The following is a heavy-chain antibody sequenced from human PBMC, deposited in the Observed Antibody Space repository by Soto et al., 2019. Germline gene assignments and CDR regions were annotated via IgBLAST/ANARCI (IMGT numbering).Heavy chain of an antibody. CDR1: GCTFSSDA. J-gene: IGHJ4*02. CDR2: LIPILGTT. D-gene: IGHD6-19*01. V-gene: IGHV1-69*13. CDR3: ARASGYVSGWYHDY. Sequence: SVKVSCKASGCTFSSDAVSWVRQAPGQGLEWMGGLIPILGTTHYAQKFQGRVTITADESTNTAYMELSSLRSDDTAVYYCARASGYVSGWYHDYWGQGTRVTVSS.